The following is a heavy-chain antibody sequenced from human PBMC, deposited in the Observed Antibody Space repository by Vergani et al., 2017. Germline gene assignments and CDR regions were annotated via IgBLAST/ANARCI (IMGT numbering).Heavy chain of an antibody. D-gene: IGHD5-18*01. V-gene: IGHV4-59*01. J-gene: IGHJ6*02. CDR1: GGSISSYY. Sequence: QVQLQESGPGPVKPSQTPSLTRTVPGGSISSYYWSWIRQPPGKGLEWIGYSYYSGSTNYNPSLKSRVTISVDTSKNQFSLKLSCVTAADTAVYYCARDRGGYSYGFYYYYGMDVWGQGTTVTVSS. CDR2: SYYSGST. CDR3: ARDRGGYSYGFYYYYGMDV.